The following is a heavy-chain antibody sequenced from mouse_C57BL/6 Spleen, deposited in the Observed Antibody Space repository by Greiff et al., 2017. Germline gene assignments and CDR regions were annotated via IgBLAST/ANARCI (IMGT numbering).Heavy chain of an antibody. CDR1: GYTFTDYN. V-gene: IGHV1-22*01. CDR2: INPNNGGT. Sequence: EVQLQQSGPELVKPGASVKMSCKASGYTFTDYNMHWVKQSHGKSLEWIGYINPNNGGTSYNQKFKGKATLTVNKSSSTAYMELRSLTSEDSAVYYCARWGLRLYGNYCFDYWGQGTTLTVSS. D-gene: IGHD2-1*01. J-gene: IGHJ2*01. CDR3: ARWGLRLYGNYCFDY.